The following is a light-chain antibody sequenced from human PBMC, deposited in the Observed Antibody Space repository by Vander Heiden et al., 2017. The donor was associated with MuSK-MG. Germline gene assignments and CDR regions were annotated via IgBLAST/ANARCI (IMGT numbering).Light chain of an antibody. CDR2: DAS. Sequence: DIVLTQSPCTLSLSPGERATLAYGASKSDRSVLAGYQQKSGQAPRILMYDASSRATGIPARCSGSGSGTDVTLTISSREAEEVAVDYCQKRSNWSLIFGGGTKVEI. V-gene: IGKV3-11*01. J-gene: IGKJ4*01. CDR1: KSDRSV. CDR3: QKRSNWSLI.